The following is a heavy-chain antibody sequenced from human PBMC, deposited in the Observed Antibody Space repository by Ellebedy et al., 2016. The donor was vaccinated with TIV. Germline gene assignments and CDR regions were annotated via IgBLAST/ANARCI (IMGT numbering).Heavy chain of an antibody. J-gene: IGHJ5*02. D-gene: IGHD3-22*01. CDR3: VKTGDRGYWFDG. Sequence: SLKISCAASGFNFDGYAMHWVRQAPGKGLEWVSGIRWNSDNRFYADSVQGRFSISRDNTKDSLYLQMSNLRTEDTALYYCVKTGDRGYWFDGWGQGTLVTVSS. CDR2: IRWNSDNR. V-gene: IGHV3-9*01. CDR1: GFNFDGYA.